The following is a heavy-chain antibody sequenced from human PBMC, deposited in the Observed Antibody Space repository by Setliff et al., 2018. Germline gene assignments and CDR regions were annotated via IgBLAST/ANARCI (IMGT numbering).Heavy chain of an antibody. CDR3: ARHGRFYDFTDYFPNWFDP. CDR2: IYFTGNT. V-gene: IGHV4-39*01. J-gene: IGHJ5*02. D-gene: IGHD3-22*01. CDR1: GGSVRTSSYY. Sequence: SETLSLTCTVSGGSVRTSSYYWGWIRQSPGKGLEWIGSIYFTGNTYYSPSLKSRVTISADTSKNQFSLKLTSLTATDTAIYYCARHGRFYDFTDYFPNWFDPWGQGTRVTVSS.